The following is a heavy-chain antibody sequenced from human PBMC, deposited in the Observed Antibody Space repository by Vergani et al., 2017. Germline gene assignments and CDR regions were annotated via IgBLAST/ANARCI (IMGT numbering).Heavy chain of an antibody. CDR3: GRVADFYGLGSRLLDL. D-gene: IGHD3-10*01. CDR2: MYHIGST. V-gene: IGHV4-59*01. CDR1: GGSMSAYY. Sequence: QVRLQESGPGLVKPSEPLSLTCSVSGGSMSAYYWSWIRQPPGKELEWIGYMYHIGSTNYNPSLETRVTISGDTSKNQFSLKLNSVTAADTAVYYCGRVADFYGLGSRLLDLWGQGILVTVSS. J-gene: IGHJ5*02.